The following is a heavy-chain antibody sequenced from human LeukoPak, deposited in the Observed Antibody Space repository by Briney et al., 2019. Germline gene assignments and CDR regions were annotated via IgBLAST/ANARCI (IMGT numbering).Heavy chain of an antibody. D-gene: IGHD4-11*01. J-gene: IGHJ4*02. Sequence: PGGSLRLSCAASGFTFSSYAMHWVRQAPGKGLEWVAVISYDGSNKYYADSVEGRFTISRDNSKNTLYLQMNSLRAEDTAVYYCARGRDYRSPEDYWGQGTLVTVSS. CDR2: ISYDGSNK. V-gene: IGHV3-30-3*01. CDR1: GFTFSSYA. CDR3: ARGRDYRSPEDY.